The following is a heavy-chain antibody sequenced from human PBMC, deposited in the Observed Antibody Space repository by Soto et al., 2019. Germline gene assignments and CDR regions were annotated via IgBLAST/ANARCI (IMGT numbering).Heavy chain of an antibody. CDR1: GFTFSSYG. J-gene: IGHJ4*02. Sequence: QVQLVESGGGVVQPGRSLRLSCAASGFTFSSYGMHWVRQAPGKGLEWVAVISYDGSNKYYADSVKGRFTISRDNSKNTLYLQMNSLRAEETAVYYCAKEYGGSYSSYYFDYWGQGSLVTVSS. CDR2: ISYDGSNK. CDR3: AKEYGGSYSSYYFDY. V-gene: IGHV3-30*18. D-gene: IGHD2-15*01.